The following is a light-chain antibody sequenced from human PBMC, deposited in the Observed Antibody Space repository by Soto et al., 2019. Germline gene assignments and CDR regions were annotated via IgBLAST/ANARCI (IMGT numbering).Light chain of an antibody. CDR3: SSFAGSNNFPYV. V-gene: IGLV2-8*01. CDR2: EIN. CDR1: SSGVGAYDY. J-gene: IGLJ1*01. Sequence: LTQPPSASGSPGQSVTISCTGTSSGVGAYDYVSWYQQHPGKAPKLMIYEINKRPSGVPDRFSGSKSGNTASLTVSGLQAEDEADYYCSSFAGSNNFPYVFGTGTKVTVL.